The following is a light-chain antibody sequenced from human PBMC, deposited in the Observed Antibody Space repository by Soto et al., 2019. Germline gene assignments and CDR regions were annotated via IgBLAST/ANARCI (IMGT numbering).Light chain of an antibody. CDR3: SSYTRSTTLV. V-gene: IGLV2-14*01. CDR1: SSDVGGYNY. J-gene: IGLJ2*01. CDR2: DVS. Sequence: QSALTQPASVSGSPGQSITISCTGTSSDVGGYNYVSWYQQHPGKAPKLMIYDVSNRPSGVSNRFSGSKSGNTASLTISGLQAEEEDDYYCSSYTRSTTLVFGGGTKLTVL.